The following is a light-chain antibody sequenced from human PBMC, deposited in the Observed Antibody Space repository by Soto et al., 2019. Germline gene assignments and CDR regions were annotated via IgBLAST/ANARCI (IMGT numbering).Light chain of an antibody. Sequence: DIQMTQSPSTLSASVGDRVTITCRASQSISSWLAWYQQKPGKAPKLLIYDASSLESGVPSRFSGSGSGTEFTLTISSLQPDDFATYYCQQYNNWPHTFGQGTKVDIK. CDR1: QSISSW. J-gene: IGKJ2*01. CDR3: QQYNNWPHT. CDR2: DAS. V-gene: IGKV1-5*01.